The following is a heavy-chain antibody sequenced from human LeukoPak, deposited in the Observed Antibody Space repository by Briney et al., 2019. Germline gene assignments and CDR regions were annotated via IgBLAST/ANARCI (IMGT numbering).Heavy chain of an antibody. CDR3: ARAAHSGSLAPFDY. CDR2: VYTSGST. V-gene: IGHV4-4*07. J-gene: IGHJ4*02. CDR1: GDSIRSYY. D-gene: IGHD1-26*01. Sequence: SEALSLTCTVSGDSIRSYYWSWIRQPAGKGLEWIGRVYTSGSTNYNPSLKSRVTMSIDTSKNQFSLKLSSVTAADTAVYYCARAAHSGSLAPFDYWGQGTLVTVSS.